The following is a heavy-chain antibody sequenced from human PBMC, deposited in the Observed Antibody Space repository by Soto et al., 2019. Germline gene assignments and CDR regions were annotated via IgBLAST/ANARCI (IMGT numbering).Heavy chain of an antibody. J-gene: IGHJ4*02. V-gene: IGHV1-18*01. D-gene: IGHD2-15*01. CDR3: ATGLLGYCSGGSCYSAS. Sequence: QLVQSGAEVKKPGASVRVSCQTSAYTFTNYAVSWVRQAPGQGLEWMGWISGDNGNTIYAQKFQGRVTMTTDTSTRKAYMELRSLRSDDTAVYYCATGLLGYCSGGSCYSASWGQGTLVTVSS. CDR2: ISGDNGNT. CDR1: AYTFTNYA.